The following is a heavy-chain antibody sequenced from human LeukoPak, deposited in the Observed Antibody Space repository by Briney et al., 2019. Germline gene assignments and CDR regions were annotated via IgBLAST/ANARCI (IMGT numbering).Heavy chain of an antibody. D-gene: IGHD6-13*01. CDR1: GYTFTGYY. CDR2: INPNSGGT. V-gene: IGHV1-2*02. J-gene: IGHJ5*02. Sequence: ASVKVSCKASGYTFTGYYMHWVRQAPGQGLEWMGWINPNSGGTNYAQKFQGRVTMTRDTSISTAYMELSRLRSDDTAVYYCARDKGIAAAEYDPWGQGTLVTVPS. CDR3: ARDKGIAAAEYDP.